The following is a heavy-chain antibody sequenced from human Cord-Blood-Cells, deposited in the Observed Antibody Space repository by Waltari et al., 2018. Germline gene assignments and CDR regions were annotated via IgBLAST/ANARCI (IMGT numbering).Heavy chain of an antibody. CDR3: ARGTESNDY. J-gene: IGHJ4*02. V-gene: IGHV3-33*01. CDR1: GFTFSSYG. Sequence: QVQLVESGGGVVQPGRSLRLSCAASGFTFSSYGMHWVRQAPGKGLEWVAVIWYDGGNKYYADSVKGRFTISRDNSKNTLYLQMNSLRAEDAAVYYCARGTESNDYWGQGTLVTVSS. D-gene: IGHD4-4*01. CDR2: IWYDGGNK.